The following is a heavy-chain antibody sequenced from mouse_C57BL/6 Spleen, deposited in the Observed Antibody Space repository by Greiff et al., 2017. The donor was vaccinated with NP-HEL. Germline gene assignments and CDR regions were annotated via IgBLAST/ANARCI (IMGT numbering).Heavy chain of an antibody. J-gene: IGHJ4*01. CDR3: ARNWDGYAMDY. CDR1: GFTFSDYY. Sequence: EVQRMESEGGLVQPGSSMKLSCTASGFTFSDYYMAWVRQVPEKGLEWVANINYDGSSTYYLDSLKSRFIISRDNAKNILYLQMSSLKSEDTATYYCARNWDGYAMDYWGQGTSVTVSS. V-gene: IGHV5-16*01. CDR2: INYDGSST. D-gene: IGHD4-1*01.